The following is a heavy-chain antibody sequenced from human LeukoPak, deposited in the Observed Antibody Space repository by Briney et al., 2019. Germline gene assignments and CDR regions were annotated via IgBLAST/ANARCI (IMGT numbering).Heavy chain of an antibody. CDR3: VRGSTLRHYQY. Sequence: PSETLSLTCTVSGGSISSTTYYWGWIRRPPGKGLEWIGSIYCSGSTYYNPSLKSRVTVSVDTSENQFSLNLSSVTAADTAVYYCVRGSTLRHYQYWGQGTLVTVSS. CDR2: IYCSGST. D-gene: IGHD3-16*01. J-gene: IGHJ4*02. V-gene: IGHV4-39*01. CDR1: GGSISSTTYY.